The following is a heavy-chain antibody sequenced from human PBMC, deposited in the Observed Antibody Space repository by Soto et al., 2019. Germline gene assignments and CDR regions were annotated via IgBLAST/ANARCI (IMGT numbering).Heavy chain of an antibody. CDR2: IGTAGDT. D-gene: IGHD4-4*01. Sequence: EVQLVESGGGLVQPGGSLRLSCAASGFTFSSYDMHWVRQATGKGLEWVSAIGTAGDTYYPGSAKGRFTISRENAKNSLYLQMNSLRAGDTAVYYCARAAYTNGFDYWGQGTLVTVSS. CDR1: GFTFSSYD. J-gene: IGHJ4*02. CDR3: ARAAYTNGFDY. V-gene: IGHV3-13*01.